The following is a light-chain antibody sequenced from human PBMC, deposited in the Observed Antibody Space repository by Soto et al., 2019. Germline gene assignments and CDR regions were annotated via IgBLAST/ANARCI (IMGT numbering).Light chain of an antibody. CDR2: TLS. Sequence: DIVMTQSPLSLPVTPGEPATISCRSSQSLLDSDDGKIYLDWFLQRPGQSPQLLNYTLSHRASGVPDRFSGSGSGTDFTLTFSSLQPEDFATYYCQQSYSTPPITFGQGTRLEIK. CDR3: QQSYSTPPIT. V-gene: IGKV2-40*01. J-gene: IGKJ5*01. CDR1: QSLLDSDDGKIY.